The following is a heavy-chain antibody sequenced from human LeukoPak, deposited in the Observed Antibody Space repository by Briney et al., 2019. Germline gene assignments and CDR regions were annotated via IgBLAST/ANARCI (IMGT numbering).Heavy chain of an antibody. D-gene: IGHD1-26*01. V-gene: IGHV3-48*03. J-gene: IGHJ6*04. Sequence: GGSLRLSCAASGFTFASYEMNCVCQAPGKGLECIAYIYASGSTIYSSDSVKGRFTISRDNAKNSLYLQMNSLSAEDTAVYYCARKVGYYYYYGMDVWGKGTTVTVSS. CDR1: GFTFASYE. CDR2: IYASGSTI. CDR3: ARKVGYYYYYGMDV.